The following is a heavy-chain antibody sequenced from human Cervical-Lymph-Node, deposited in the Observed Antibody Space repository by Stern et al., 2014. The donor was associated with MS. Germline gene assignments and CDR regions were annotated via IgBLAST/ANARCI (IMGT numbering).Heavy chain of an antibody. V-gene: IGHV3-53*01. CDR3: ARDTSSPERSDW. D-gene: IGHD1-1*01. J-gene: IGHJ4*02. CDR2: ITNLRIS. CDR1: GFTGSRDD. Sequence: EVQLVESGGGVIQPGGSLRLSCTASGFTGSRDDMTWVRQAPGKGLEWVSLITNLRISFYTDSLKGRFTISTDDSKNTVYLHMTSLRADDTAMYYCARDTSSPERSDWWGQGTLVTVSS.